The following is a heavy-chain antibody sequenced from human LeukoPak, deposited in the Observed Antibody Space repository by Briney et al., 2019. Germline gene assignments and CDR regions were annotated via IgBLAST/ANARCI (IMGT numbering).Heavy chain of an antibody. CDR1: GFTLSTYY. J-gene: IGHJ2*01. D-gene: IGHD3-10*01. Sequence: PGGSLRLSCAASGFTLSTYYMNWVRQAPGKGVERVSILYSGDSTYSAASLKRRFIVSRDNSNNTLYLQMSALRAEDTAVYYCATVGDHYHWYLDLWGRGTLVTVSS. CDR2: LYSGDST. CDR3: ATVGDHYHWYLDL. V-gene: IGHV3-53*01.